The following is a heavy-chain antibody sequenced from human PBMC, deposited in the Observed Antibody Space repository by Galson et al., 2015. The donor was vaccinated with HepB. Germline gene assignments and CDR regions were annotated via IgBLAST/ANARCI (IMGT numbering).Heavy chain of an antibody. CDR2: IDPSDSYT. CDR3: ARNSNPYSSSSLRWRFDMDV. D-gene: IGHD6-13*01. V-gene: IGHV5-10-1*01. Sequence: QSGAEVKRPGGSLRISCKGSGYSFTSYWISWVRQMPGKGLEWMGRIDPSDSYTNYSPSFQGHVTISADKSISTAYLQWSSLKASDTAMYYCARNSNPYSSSSLRWRFDMDVWGQGTTVTVSS. J-gene: IGHJ6*02. CDR1: GYSFTSYW.